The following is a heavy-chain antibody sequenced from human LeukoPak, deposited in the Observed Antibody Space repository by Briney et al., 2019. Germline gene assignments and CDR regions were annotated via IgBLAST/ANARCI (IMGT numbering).Heavy chain of an antibody. CDR3: AKSVESAVTTNPYFDF. D-gene: IGHD4-17*01. V-gene: IGHV3-23*01. Sequence: GGSLRLSCAASGFTFCDYAMRWVRPALGKGLKWVSVLSGSGGSTYNAASVKRRFTISRDNSKNTLYLQLNSLRAEDTAVYYCAKSVESAVTTNPYFDFWGQGALVTVSS. CDR1: GFTFCDYA. J-gene: IGHJ4*02. CDR2: LSGSGGST.